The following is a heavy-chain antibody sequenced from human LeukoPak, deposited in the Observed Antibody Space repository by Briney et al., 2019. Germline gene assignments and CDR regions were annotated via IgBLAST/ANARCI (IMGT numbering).Heavy chain of an antibody. V-gene: IGHV1-2*04. D-gene: IGHD3-22*01. CDR2: INPNSGGT. Sequence: GASVKVSCKASGYTFTGYYMHWVRQAPGQGLEWMGWINPNSGGTNYAQKFQGWVTMTRDTSISTAYMELSRLRSDDTAVYYCARDYHYYDSSGYYGYWGQGTLVTVSS. CDR1: GYTFTGYY. CDR3: ARDYHYYDSSGYYGY. J-gene: IGHJ4*02.